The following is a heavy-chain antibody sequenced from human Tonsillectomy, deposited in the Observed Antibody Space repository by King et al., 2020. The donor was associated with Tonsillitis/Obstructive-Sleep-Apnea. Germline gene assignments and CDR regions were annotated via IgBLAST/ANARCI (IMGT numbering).Heavy chain of an antibody. CDR2: IWYDGSNK. CDR1: GFTFSSYG. V-gene: IGHV3-33*01. Sequence: VQLVQSGGGVVQPGRSLRLSCAASGFTFSSYGMHWVRQAPGKGLEWVAVIWYDGSNKYYADSVKGRFTISRDNSKNTLYLQMNSLRAEDTAVYYCARDFPGGTVAHLEFENYGMDVWGQGTTVTVSS. D-gene: IGHD4-23*01. J-gene: IGHJ6*02. CDR3: ARDFPGGTVAHLEFENYGMDV.